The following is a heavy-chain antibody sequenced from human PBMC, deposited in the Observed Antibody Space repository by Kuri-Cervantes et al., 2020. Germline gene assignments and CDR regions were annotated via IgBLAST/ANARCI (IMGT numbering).Heavy chain of an antibody. D-gene: IGHD3-22*01. J-gene: IGHJ4*02. CDR3: ASGDYDSSGYYPY. CDR1: GLTLSSFW. Sequence: GSLRLSCAASGLTLSSFWMSWIRQPPGKGLEWIGSIYYSGSTYYNPSLKIRVTISVDTSKNQFSLKLSSVTAADTAVYYCASGDYDSSGYYPYWGQGTLVTVSS. CDR2: IYYSGST. V-gene: IGHV4-39*01.